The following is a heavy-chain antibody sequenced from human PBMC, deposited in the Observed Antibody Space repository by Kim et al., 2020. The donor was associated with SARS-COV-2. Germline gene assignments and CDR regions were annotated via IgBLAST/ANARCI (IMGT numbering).Heavy chain of an antibody. J-gene: IGHJ6*02. CDR3: ARDLRDYYYYGMDV. V-gene: IGHV1-69*01. Sequence: AQKFQGRVTITADESTSTAYMGLSSLRSEDTAVYYCARDLRDYYYYGMDVWGQGTTVTVSS.